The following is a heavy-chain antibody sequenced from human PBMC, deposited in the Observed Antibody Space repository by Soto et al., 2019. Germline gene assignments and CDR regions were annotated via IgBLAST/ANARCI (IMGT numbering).Heavy chain of an antibody. V-gene: IGHV4-59*01. CDR3: ARSPMVRGDWYFDL. D-gene: IGHD3-10*01. J-gene: IGHJ2*01. CDR2: IYYSGST. Sequence: QVQLQESGPGLVKPSETLSLTCTVSGGSISSYYWSWIRQPPGKGLEWIGYIYYSGSTNYNPSLTSRLTISVDTSKNQFSLKLRSVTAADTAVYYCARSPMVRGDWYFDLWGRGTLVTVSS. CDR1: GGSISSYY.